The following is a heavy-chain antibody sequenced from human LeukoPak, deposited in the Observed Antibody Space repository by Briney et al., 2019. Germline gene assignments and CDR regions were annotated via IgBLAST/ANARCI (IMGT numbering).Heavy chain of an antibody. J-gene: IGHJ5*02. V-gene: IGHV4-59*01. CDR2: IYYSGST. CDR3: ARAPDYRWFDP. CDR1: GGSISSYY. D-gene: IGHD4/OR15-4a*01. Sequence: SETLSLTCTVSGGSISSYYWSWIRQPPGKGLEWIAYIYYSGSTNFNPSLKSRGTISIDTSKNQFSLKLSSVTAADTAMYYSARAPDYRWFDPWGLGTLVTVSS.